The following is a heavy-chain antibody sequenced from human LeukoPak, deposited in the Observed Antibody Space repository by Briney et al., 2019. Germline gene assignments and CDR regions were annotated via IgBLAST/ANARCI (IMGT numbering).Heavy chain of an antibody. Sequence: PGGSLRLSCAASGFTVINNYMTWVRQAPGKGLEWVSVIYSGGTTYYADSVKGRFTISRDNSKNTLYLQMNSLRPEDTAVYYCAREGGSSYSRPFDYWGQGTQVTVSS. D-gene: IGHD5-18*01. CDR3: AREGGSSYSRPFDY. CDR2: IYSGGTT. J-gene: IGHJ4*02. V-gene: IGHV3-53*01. CDR1: GFTVINNY.